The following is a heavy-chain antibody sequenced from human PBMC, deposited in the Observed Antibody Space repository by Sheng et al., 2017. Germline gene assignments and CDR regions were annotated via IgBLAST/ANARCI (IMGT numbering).Heavy chain of an antibody. D-gene: IGHD4-4*01. CDR3: ARDGDEDYSNYVGWFDP. Sequence: QVQLVQSGAEVKKPGSSVKVSCKASGGTFSSYTISWVRQAPGQGLEWMGRIIPILGIANYAQKFQGRVTITADKSTSTAYMELSSLRSEDTAVYYCARDGDEDYSNYVGWFDPWGQGTLVTVSS. J-gene: IGHJ5*02. V-gene: IGHV1-69*08. CDR2: IIPILGIA. CDR1: GGTFSSYT.